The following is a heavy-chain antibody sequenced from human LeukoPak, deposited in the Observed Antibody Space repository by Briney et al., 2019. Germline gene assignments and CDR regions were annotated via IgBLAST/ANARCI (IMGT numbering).Heavy chain of an antibody. D-gene: IGHD2-2*01. CDR2: INHSGST. Sequence: SETLSLTCAVYGGSFSGYHWSWIRQPPGKGLEWIGEINHSGSTNYNPSLKSRVTISVDTSKNQFSLKLNSVTAADTAVYYCARGPIVVVPAAIGYYYYGMDVWGKGTTVTVSS. J-gene: IGHJ6*04. CDR1: GGSFSGYH. V-gene: IGHV4-34*01. CDR3: ARGPIVVVPAAIGYYYYGMDV.